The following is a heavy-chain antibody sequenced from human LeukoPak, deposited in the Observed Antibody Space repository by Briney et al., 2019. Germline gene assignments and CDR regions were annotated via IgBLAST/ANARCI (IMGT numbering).Heavy chain of an antibody. V-gene: IGHV3-23*01. CDR1: GFTFSSYA. CDR3: AKVLLGIYCSGGSCYPGGYFDY. Sequence: PGGSLRLSCAASGFTFSSYAMSWVRQAPGKGLEWVSAISGSGGSTYYADSVKGRFTISRDNSKNTLYLQMNSLRAEDTAVYYCAKVLLGIYCSGGSCYPGGYFDYWGQGTLVTVSS. J-gene: IGHJ4*02. CDR2: ISGSGGST. D-gene: IGHD2-15*01.